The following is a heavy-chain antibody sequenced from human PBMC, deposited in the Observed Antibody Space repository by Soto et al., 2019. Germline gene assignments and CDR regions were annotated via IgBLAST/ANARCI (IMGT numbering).Heavy chain of an antibody. J-gene: IGHJ4*02. CDR1: GFTFSSYG. D-gene: IGHD4-17*01. Sequence: QVQQVESGGGVVQPGRSLRLSCAASGFTFSSYGMHWVRQAPGKGLEWVGVIWYDGSNKYYADSVKGRFTISRDNSKNELSRQMNCMRAEATAVYSCARAYVYCDYQGYWGQGTLVTVSS. CDR3: ARAYVYCDYQGY. CDR2: IWYDGSNK. V-gene: IGHV3-33*01.